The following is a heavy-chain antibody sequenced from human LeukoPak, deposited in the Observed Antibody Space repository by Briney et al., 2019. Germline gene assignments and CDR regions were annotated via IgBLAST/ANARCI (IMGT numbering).Heavy chain of an antibody. Sequence: SETLSLTCTVSGASISSSSYYWGWIRQSPGKGLEWIGSIYNSGSTYYNPSLKSRVTISVDTSKNQFSLKLSFVTAADTAVYYCARDNRDYYGSGAFPDYWGQGTLVTISS. CDR1: GASISSSSYY. D-gene: IGHD3-10*01. V-gene: IGHV4-39*07. CDR3: ARDNRDYYGSGAFPDY. CDR2: IYNSGST. J-gene: IGHJ4*02.